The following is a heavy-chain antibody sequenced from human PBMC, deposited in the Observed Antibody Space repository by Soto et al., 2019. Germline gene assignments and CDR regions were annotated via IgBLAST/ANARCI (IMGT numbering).Heavy chain of an antibody. D-gene: IGHD2-8*01. V-gene: IGHV3-9*01. Sequence: EVQMVESGGGLVQPGRSLRLSCAASGFTFDDYAMHWVRQAPGKGLEWVSGISWDSGRIGYADSVKGRFTISRDNVKNSLYLQMNSLRAEDTALYYCAKARYSTVSGLTYFDYWGQGTLVTVSS. CDR3: AKARYSTVSGLTYFDY. J-gene: IGHJ4*02. CDR1: GFTFDDYA. CDR2: ISWDSGRI.